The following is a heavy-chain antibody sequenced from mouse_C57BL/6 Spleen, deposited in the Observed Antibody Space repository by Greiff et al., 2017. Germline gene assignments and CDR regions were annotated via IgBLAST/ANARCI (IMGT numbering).Heavy chain of an antibody. D-gene: IGHD1-1*01. J-gene: IGHJ2*01. CDR1: GYTFTSYW. V-gene: IGHV1-69*01. CDR3: ARDHYYGSSPRYFDY. CDR2: IDPSDSYT. Sequence: QVQLKQPGAELVMPGASVKLSCKASGYTFTSYWMHWVKQRPGQGLEWIGEIDPSDSYTNYNQKFKGKSTLTVDKSSSTAYMQLSSLTSEDSAVYYCARDHYYGSSPRYFDYWGQGTTLTVSS.